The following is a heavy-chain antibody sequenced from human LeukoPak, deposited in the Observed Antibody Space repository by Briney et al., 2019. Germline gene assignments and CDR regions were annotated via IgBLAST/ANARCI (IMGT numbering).Heavy chain of an antibody. J-gene: IGHJ4*02. CDR3: ARALCSGGSCYSAHFDY. V-gene: IGHV4-4*07. CDR1: GGSISSYY. CDR2: IYTSGST. D-gene: IGHD2-15*01. Sequence: SSETLSLTCTVSGGSISSYYWSWIRQPAGKGLEWIGRIYTSGSTNYNPSLKSRVTISVDTSKNQFSLKLSSVTAADTAVYYCARALCSGGSCYSAHFDYWGQGTLVTVSS.